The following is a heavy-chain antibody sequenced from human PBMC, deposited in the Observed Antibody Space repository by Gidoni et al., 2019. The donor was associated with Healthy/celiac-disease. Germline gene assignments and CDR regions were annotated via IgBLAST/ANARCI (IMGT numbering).Heavy chain of an antibody. CDR3: TTGCYYDSSGYYYPWAFDI. CDR2: IKSKTDGGTT. Sequence: EVQLVESGGGLLKPGGSLRLSCAASGFTFSNAWMSWFRQAPGKGLEWVGRIKSKTDGGTTDYAAPVKGRFTISRDDSKNTLYLQMNSLKTEDTAVYYCTTGCYYDSSGYYYPWAFDIWGQGTMVTVSS. D-gene: IGHD3-22*01. CDR1: GFTFSNAW. J-gene: IGHJ3*02. V-gene: IGHV3-15*01.